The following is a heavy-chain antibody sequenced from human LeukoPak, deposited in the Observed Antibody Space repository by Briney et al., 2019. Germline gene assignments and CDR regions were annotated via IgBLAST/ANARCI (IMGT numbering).Heavy chain of an antibody. CDR2: ICHSGST. J-gene: IGHJ4*02. Sequence: PSETLSLTCAVSGYSISSGYCWGWIRQPPGKGLEWIGSICHSGSTYYNPSLKSRVTISIDTSKSQFSLKLSSVAAADTAVYYCARPRGGYSGYVDYWGQGTLVTVSS. V-gene: IGHV4-38-2*01. CDR3: ARPRGGYSGYVDY. CDR1: GYSISSGYC. D-gene: IGHD5-12*01.